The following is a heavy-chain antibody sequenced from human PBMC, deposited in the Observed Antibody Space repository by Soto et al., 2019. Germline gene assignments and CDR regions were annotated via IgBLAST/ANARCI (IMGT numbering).Heavy chain of an antibody. J-gene: IGHJ4*02. CDR2: IKSKTDGGTT. CDR1: GFTFSNAW. D-gene: IGHD6-19*01. Sequence: GGSLRLSCAASGFTFSNAWMSWVRQAPGKGLEWVGRIKSKTDGGTTDYAAPVKGRFTISRDDSKNTLYLQMNSLKTEDTAVYYCTTGLAVAPSFDYWGQGTLVTVSS. V-gene: IGHV3-15*01. CDR3: TTGLAVAPSFDY.